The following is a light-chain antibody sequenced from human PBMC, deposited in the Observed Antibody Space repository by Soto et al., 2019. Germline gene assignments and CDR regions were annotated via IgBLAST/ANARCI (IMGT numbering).Light chain of an antibody. V-gene: IGKV3-20*01. Sequence: EIVLTQSPGTLSLSPGERATLSCRASQNVYNNYLAWYQQKPGQAPGLLINGASSRATGIPDRFSGSGSGTDFTLTISSLEPEDFAGCYCQRYGSSPPTFGGGTKVAIQ. J-gene: IGKJ4*01. CDR1: QNVYNNY. CDR2: GAS. CDR3: QRYGSSPPT.